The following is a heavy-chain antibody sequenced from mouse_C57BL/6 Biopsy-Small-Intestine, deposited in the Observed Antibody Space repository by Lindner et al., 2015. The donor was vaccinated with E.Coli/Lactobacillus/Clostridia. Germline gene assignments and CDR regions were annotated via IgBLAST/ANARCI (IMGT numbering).Heavy chain of an antibody. D-gene: IGHD2-3*01. CDR2: IIPIVGLA. Sequence: SVKVSCKASGGIFTTYSVNWVRQAPGQGLEWMGRIIPIVGLANYAQKFLGRVTITADKSTSTAYMELSSLRSEDTAVYYCARSVGISMIVLYYFDYWGQGTLVTVSS. CDR1: GGIFTTYS. V-gene: IGHV1-53*01. J-gene: IGHJ2*01. CDR3: ARSVGISMIVLYYFDY.